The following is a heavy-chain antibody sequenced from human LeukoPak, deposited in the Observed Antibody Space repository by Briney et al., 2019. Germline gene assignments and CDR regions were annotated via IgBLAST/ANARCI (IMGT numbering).Heavy chain of an antibody. J-gene: IGHJ4*02. CDR1: GFTFSSYE. CDR3: VRDPCGGGSCIDY. Sequence: GGSLRLSCAASGFTFSSYEMDWVRQAPGKGLEWVSYISSSGATVKYGDSVQGQFTISRDNAKNSLYLQMSSLRGEDTAVYYCVRDPCGGGSCIDYWGRGTLVTVSS. D-gene: IGHD2-21*01. V-gene: IGHV3-48*03. CDR2: ISSSGATV.